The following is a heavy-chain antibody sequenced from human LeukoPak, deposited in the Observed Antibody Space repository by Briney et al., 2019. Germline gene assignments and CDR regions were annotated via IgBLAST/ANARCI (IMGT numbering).Heavy chain of an antibody. CDR1: GDSVSSNSAA. CDR3: AREDCSGGSCYGGFDC. D-gene: IGHD2-15*01. CDR2: TYQRSKWYN. J-gene: IGHJ4*02. V-gene: IGHV6-1*01. Sequence: SQTLSLTCAISGDSVSSNSAAWNWIRQSPSRGLEWLGRTYQRSKWYNDYALSVKSRITINPDTSKNQFSLQLNSVTSEDTAVYYCAREDCSGGSCYGGFDCWGQGTLVTVSS.